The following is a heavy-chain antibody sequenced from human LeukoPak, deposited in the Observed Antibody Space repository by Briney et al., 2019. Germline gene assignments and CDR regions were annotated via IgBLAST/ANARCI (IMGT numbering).Heavy chain of an antibody. D-gene: IGHD1-1*01. CDR3: ASGTTTAEDYYYYGMDV. CDR1: GGTFSSYA. CDR2: IIPIFGIA. J-gene: IGHJ6*02. Sequence: SVKVSCKASGGTFSSYAISWVRQAPGQGLEWMGRIIPIFGIANCAQKFQGRVTITADKSTSTAYMELSSLRSEDTAVYYCASGTTTAEDYYYYGMDVWGQGTTVTVSS. V-gene: IGHV1-69*04.